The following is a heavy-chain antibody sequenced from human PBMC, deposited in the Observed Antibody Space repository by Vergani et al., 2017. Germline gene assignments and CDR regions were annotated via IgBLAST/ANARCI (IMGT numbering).Heavy chain of an antibody. J-gene: IGHJ4*02. CDR3: ARGNWDYYDSSGYLLFDY. CDR1: GGSFSGYY. CDR2: INHSGST. Sequence: QVQLQQWGAGLLKPSETLSLTCAVYGGSFSGYYWIWIRQPPGKGLEWIGEINHSGSTSYNPSLKSRVTISVDTSKNQFSLKLSSVTAADTAVYYCARGNWDYYDSSGYLLFDYWGQGTLVTVSS. D-gene: IGHD3-22*01. V-gene: IGHV4-34*01.